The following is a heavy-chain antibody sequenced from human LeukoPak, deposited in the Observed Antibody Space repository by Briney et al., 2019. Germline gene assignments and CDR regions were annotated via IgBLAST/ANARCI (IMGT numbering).Heavy chain of an antibody. CDR3: ASEWISDY. J-gene: IGHJ4*02. CDR2: IYYSGST. V-gene: IGHV4-39*01. CDR1: GGSISSSSYY. Sequence: TSETLSLTCTVSGGSISSSSYYWGWIRQPPGKGLEWIGSIYYSGSTYYNPSLKSRVTISVDTSKNQFSLKLSSVTAADTAVYYCASEWISDYWGQGTLVTVSS. D-gene: IGHD5-12*01.